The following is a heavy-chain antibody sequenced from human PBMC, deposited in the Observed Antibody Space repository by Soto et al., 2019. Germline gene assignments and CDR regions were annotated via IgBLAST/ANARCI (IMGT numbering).Heavy chain of an antibody. CDR1: GYSFTSYW. D-gene: IGHD6-6*01. Sequence: GESLKISCQGSGYSFTSYWISWVRQMPGKGLELMGRIDPSDSYTNYSPSFQGHVTISADKSISTAYLQWSSLKASDTAMYYCARFTRLVDRRLGDYYYGMDVWGHGTTVIESS. CDR3: ARFTRLVDRRLGDYYYGMDV. CDR2: IDPSDSYT. V-gene: IGHV5-10-1*01. J-gene: IGHJ6*02.